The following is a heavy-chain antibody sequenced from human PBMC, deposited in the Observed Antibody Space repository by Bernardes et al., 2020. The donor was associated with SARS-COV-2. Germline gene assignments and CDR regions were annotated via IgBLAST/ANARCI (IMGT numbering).Heavy chain of an antibody. CDR1: GGSFSGYY. CDR3: ARGTLSRGIWFGELLFDY. V-gene: IGHV4-34*01. J-gene: IGHJ4*02. Sequence: SETLSLTCAIYGGSFSGYYWSWIRQPPGKGLEWNGEINHSGITNYNPSLKSRVTITVDTSKNQFFLKLSSVTAAETAVYYCARGTLSRGIWFGELLFDYWGQGTLVTVSS. CDR2: INHSGIT. D-gene: IGHD3-10*01.